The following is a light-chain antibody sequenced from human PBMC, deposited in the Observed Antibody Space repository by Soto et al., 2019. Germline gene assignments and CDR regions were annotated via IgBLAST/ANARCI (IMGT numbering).Light chain of an antibody. CDR2: KAS. CDR1: QNINSW. J-gene: IGKJ2*01. V-gene: IGKV1-5*03. Sequence: DIQMTQSPSTLSASIGDRVTITCRACQNINSWLAWYQQKPGKAPKLLIYKASTLESGVTSRFSGSGSETEFTLTISSLQPDDFATDYCQQYDSYSYTFGQGTKVDIK. CDR3: QQYDSYSYT.